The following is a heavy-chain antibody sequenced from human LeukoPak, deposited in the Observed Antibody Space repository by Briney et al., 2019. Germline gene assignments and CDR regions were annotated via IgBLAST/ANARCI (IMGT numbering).Heavy chain of an antibody. CDR2: ISSSDSTV. V-gene: IGHV3-48*01. D-gene: IGHD2-15*01. CDR1: RFTFSIYA. Sequence: LSGGSLRLSCAASRFTFSIYAMHWVRQAPGKGLEWVSYISSSDSTVYYADSVKGRFTISRDNGKNSLYLQMNSLRAEDTAVYYCARGGYCSGGSCYHRSQFDSWGQGTLVTVSS. CDR3: ARGGYCSGGSCYHRSQFDS. J-gene: IGHJ4*02.